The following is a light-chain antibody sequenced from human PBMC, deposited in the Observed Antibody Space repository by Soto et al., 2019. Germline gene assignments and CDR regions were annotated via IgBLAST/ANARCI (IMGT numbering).Light chain of an antibody. CDR3: GTWDSSLSAYV. Sequence: QSALTQPPSVSAAPGQKVTISCSGSSSNIGNNYVSWYQQLPGTAPKLLIYDNNKRPSGIPDRFSGSKSGTSATLGITGLQTGDDADYYCGTWDSSLSAYVFGTGTKLTVL. CDR2: DNN. CDR1: SSNIGNNY. J-gene: IGLJ1*01. V-gene: IGLV1-51*01.